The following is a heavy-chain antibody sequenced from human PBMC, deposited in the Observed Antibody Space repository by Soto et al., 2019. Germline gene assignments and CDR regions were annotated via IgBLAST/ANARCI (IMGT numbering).Heavy chain of an antibody. CDR1: GFTFSRYW. Sequence: EVQLVESGGGLVQPGGSLRLSCAASGFTFSRYWMHWVRQAPGKGLVWVSRINGEGISTNYADSVKGRFTASRDNAKNKVYLEMSSLRGEDTAVYYCIRDRRSGDFLGQGTLVTVSS. J-gene: IGHJ4*02. V-gene: IGHV3-74*01. D-gene: IGHD6-19*01. CDR3: IRDRRSGDF. CDR2: INGEGIST.